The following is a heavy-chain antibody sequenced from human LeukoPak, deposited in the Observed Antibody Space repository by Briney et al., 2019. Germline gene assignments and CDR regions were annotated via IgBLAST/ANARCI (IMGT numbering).Heavy chain of an antibody. CDR3: ARDGNCSGGSCYSYNNWFDP. Sequence: SQTLSLTCTVSGGSISSGDYYWSWIRQPPGKGLEWIGYIYYSGSTYYNPSLKSRVTISVDTSKNQFSLKLSSVTAADTAVYYCARDGNCSGGSCYSYNNWFDPWGQGTLVTVSS. D-gene: IGHD2-15*01. CDR1: GGSISSGDYY. J-gene: IGHJ5*02. V-gene: IGHV4-30-4*01. CDR2: IYYSGST.